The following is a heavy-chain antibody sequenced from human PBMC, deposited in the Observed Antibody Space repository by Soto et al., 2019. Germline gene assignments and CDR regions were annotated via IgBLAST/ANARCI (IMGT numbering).Heavy chain of an antibody. CDR1: GGPLGGDY. J-gene: IGHJ5*02. V-gene: IGHV4-34*01. CDR2: VRYSGTT. CDR3: AGGGTWPTRFDP. D-gene: IGHD1-1*01. Sequence: SETLSLICDVYGGPLGGDYWSWIRQSPGKGLEWIGEVRYSGTTNYNPSLKSRVTISKDTSKNQFSLKLTSMTAADTAIYSCAGGGTWPTRFDPWGQGTLVTVSS.